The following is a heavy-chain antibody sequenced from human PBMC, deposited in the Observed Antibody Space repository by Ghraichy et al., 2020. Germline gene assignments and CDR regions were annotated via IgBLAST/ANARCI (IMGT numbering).Heavy chain of an antibody. CDR3: AGLLVDY. CDR1: GGSFSGYY. D-gene: IGHD3-10*01. V-gene: IGHV4-34*01. J-gene: IGHJ4*02. Sequence: SETLSLTCAVYGGSFSGYYWSWIRQPPGKGLEWIGEINHSGSTNYNPSLKSRVTISVDTSKNQFSLKLSSVTAADTAVYYCAGLLVDYWGQGTLVTVSS. CDR2: INHSGST.